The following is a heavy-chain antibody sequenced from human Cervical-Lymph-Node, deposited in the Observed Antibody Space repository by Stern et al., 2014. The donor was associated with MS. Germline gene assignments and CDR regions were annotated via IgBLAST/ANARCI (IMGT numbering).Heavy chain of an antibody. CDR3: AKVYGSGPFDY. D-gene: IGHD6-19*01. V-gene: IGHV3-23*04. Sequence: VQLVESGGTLVQPGGSLRVSCAASGFTFSSYSMSWVRQAPGKGLEWFSVNSGSDGSTFYADSVTGLFTISRDNSKNTLFLQMNSLRAEDTAVYYCAKVYGSGPFDYWGQGTLVTVSS. CDR1: GFTFSSYS. J-gene: IGHJ4*02. CDR2: NSGSDGST.